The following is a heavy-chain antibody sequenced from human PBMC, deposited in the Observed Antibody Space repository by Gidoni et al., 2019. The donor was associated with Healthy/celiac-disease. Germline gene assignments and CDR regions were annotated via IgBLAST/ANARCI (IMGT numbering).Heavy chain of an antibody. J-gene: IGHJ5*02. CDR2: IIPIFGIA. D-gene: IGHD2-2*02. Sequence: VQLVQSWAEVKKPGSSVTVSCKASGATFSSYAISSVRQDPGQGLEWMGGIIPIFGIANYAQKFQGRFTITADKSTSTAYMELSSLRSEDTAVYYCARSGSEVVVPAAIFNWFDPWGQGTLVTVSS. V-gene: IGHV1-69*17. CDR3: ARSGSEVVVPAAIFNWFDP. CDR1: GATFSSYA.